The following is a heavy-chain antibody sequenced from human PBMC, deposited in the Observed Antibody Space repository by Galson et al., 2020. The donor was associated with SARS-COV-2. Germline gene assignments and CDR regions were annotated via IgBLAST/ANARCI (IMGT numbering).Heavy chain of an antibody. CDR3: AREGRIGFDTWLDS. Sequence: GGSLRLSCAASGFTLNNYSMHWVRQAPGTGLEWVAVIRSDESEKYYADSVKGRFTVSRDNSKNTVYLHLSSLRAEDTSVYYCAREGRIGFDTWLDSWGQGTLVTVSS. V-gene: IGHV3-33*01. J-gene: IGHJ5*01. CDR2: IRSDESEK. D-gene: IGHD5-12*01. CDR1: GFTLNNYS.